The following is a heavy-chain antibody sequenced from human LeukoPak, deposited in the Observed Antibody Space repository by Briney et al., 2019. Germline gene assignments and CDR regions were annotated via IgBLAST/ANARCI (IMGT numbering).Heavy chain of an antibody. V-gene: IGHV4-4*07. Sequence: SETLSLTCTVSGGSISSYYWSWIRQPAGKGLEWIGRIYTSGSTNYNPSLKSRVTMSVDTSKNQFSLKLSSVTAADTAVYLCAREIFSGTYGDGKYFDLWGRGTLVTVSS. J-gene: IGHJ2*01. CDR1: GGSISSYY. CDR2: IYTSGST. D-gene: IGHD1-26*01. CDR3: AREIFSGTYGDGKYFDL.